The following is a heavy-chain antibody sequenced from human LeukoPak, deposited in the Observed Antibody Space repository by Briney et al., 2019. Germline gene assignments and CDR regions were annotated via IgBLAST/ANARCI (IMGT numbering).Heavy chain of an antibody. J-gene: IGHJ5*02. CDR1: GFTFDDYA. Sequence: GRALRLSCAASGFTFDDYAMHWVRQAPGKGLEWVSRINTDGSSTTYADSVKGRFTISRDNAKNTLYLQMNSLRTDDTAVYYCARDVTAPRGDVRWFHPWGQGTLVTVSS. D-gene: IGHD2-21*02. CDR3: ARDVTAPRGDVRWFHP. V-gene: IGHV3-74*01. CDR2: INTDGSST.